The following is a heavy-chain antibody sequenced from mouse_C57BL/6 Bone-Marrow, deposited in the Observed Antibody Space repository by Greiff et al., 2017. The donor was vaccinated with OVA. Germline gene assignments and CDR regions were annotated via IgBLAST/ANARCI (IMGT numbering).Heavy chain of an antibody. D-gene: IGHD2-12*01. Sequence: QVQLKESGPELVKPGASVKISCKASGYAFSSSWMNWVKQRPGKGLEWIGRIYPGDGDTNYNGKFKGKATLTAAKSSSTAYMQLSSLTSEDSAVYFCAKGIPHHDQGYWGQGTTLTVSS. CDR1: GYAFSSSW. V-gene: IGHV1-82*01. CDR3: AKGIPHHDQGY. J-gene: IGHJ2*01. CDR2: IYPGDGDT.